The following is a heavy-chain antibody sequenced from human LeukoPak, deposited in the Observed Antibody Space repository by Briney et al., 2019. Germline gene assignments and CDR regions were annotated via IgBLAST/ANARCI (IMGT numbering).Heavy chain of an antibody. Sequence: GGSLRLSCAASGFTFSSYWMSWVRQAPGKGLEWVANIKRDGSEKYYVDSVKGRFTISRDNAKNSLYLQMNSLRAEDTAVYYCAREATYYYDSSGYWVAFDIWGQGTMVTVSS. V-gene: IGHV3-7*01. CDR1: GFTFSSYW. J-gene: IGHJ3*02. D-gene: IGHD3-22*01. CDR2: IKRDGSEK. CDR3: AREATYYYDSSGYWVAFDI.